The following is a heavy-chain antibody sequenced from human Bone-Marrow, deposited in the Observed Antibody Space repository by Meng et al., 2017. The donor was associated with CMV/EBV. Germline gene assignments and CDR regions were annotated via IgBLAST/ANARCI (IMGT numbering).Heavy chain of an antibody. D-gene: IGHD2-2*01. V-gene: IGHV3-30*02. Sequence: GGSLRLSCAASGFTFSSYGMHWVRQAPGKGLEWVAFIRYDGSNKYYADSVKGRFTISRDNSKNTLYLQMNSLRAEDTAVYYCAKIDCNSTSCPFDPWGQGTLVTVSS. CDR1: GFTFSSYG. J-gene: IGHJ5*02. CDR2: IRYDGSNK. CDR3: AKIDCNSTSCPFDP.